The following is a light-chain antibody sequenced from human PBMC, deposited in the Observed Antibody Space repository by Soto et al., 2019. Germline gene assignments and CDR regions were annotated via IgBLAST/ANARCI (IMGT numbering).Light chain of an antibody. CDR2: ANT. Sequence: QAVVTQPPSVSGAPGQRVTISCTGSSSNIGAGYDVRWYQQLPGAAPKLLIYANTNRPSGVPGRFSGSKSGTSAFLAITGLQAEDEADYYCQSYDSSLSGWAFGGGTKLTVL. J-gene: IGLJ3*02. CDR1: SSNIGAGYD. V-gene: IGLV1-40*01. CDR3: QSYDSSLSGWA.